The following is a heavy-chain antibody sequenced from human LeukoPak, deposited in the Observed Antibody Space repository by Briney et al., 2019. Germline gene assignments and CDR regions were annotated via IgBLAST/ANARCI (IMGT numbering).Heavy chain of an antibody. V-gene: IGHV4-38-2*02. CDR2: TYHSGTT. CDR1: GYSISSGYY. Sequence: PSETLSLTCTVSGYSISSGYYWGWIRQPPGKGLEWIGSTYHSGTTYYNPSLKSRVTISVDTSKNQFSLKLSSVTAADTAVYYCARVKGRLSWFDPWGQGTLFTVSS. CDR3: ARVKGRLSWFDP. J-gene: IGHJ5*02.